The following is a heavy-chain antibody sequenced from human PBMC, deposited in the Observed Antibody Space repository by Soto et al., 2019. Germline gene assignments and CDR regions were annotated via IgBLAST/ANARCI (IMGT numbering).Heavy chain of an antibody. CDR2: ISYDGSNK. J-gene: IGHJ6*02. V-gene: IGHV3-30*18. D-gene: IGHD6-13*01. CDR3: AKEGYSSSWPYYYYYYGMDV. CDR1: GFAFSSYG. Sequence: PRLSCAASGFAFSSYGMHWVRQAPGKGLEWVAVISYDGSNKYYADSVKGRFTISRDNSKNTLYLQMNSLRAEDTAVYYCAKEGYSSSWPYYYYYYGMDVWGQGTTVTVSS.